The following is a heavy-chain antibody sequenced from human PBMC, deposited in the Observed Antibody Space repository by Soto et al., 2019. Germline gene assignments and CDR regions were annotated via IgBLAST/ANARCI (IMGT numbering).Heavy chain of an antibody. CDR3: ARAPLGYCSGGSCYPLAFDAFDI. Sequence: GGSLRLSCAASGFTFSSYGMHWVRQAPGKGLEWVAVIWYDGSNKYYADSVKGRFTISRDNSKNTLYLQMNSLRAEDTAVYYCARAPLGYCSGGSCYPLAFDAFDIWGQGTMVTVSS. D-gene: IGHD2-15*01. CDR1: GFTFSSYG. CDR2: IWYDGSNK. V-gene: IGHV3-33*01. J-gene: IGHJ3*02.